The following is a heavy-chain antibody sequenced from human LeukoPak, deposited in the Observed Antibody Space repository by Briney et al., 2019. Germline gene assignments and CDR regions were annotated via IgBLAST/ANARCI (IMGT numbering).Heavy chain of an antibody. J-gene: IGHJ4*02. CDR2: FIPIFGTA. CDR1: GGTFSSYA. D-gene: IGHD5-18*01. V-gene: IGHV1-69*01. Sequence: SVKVSCKASGGTFSSYAISWVRQAPGQGLEWMGGFIPIFGTANYAQKFQGRVTITADESTSTAYMELSSLRSEDTAVYYCARSTLVDTAMEYYFDYWGQGTLVTVSS. CDR3: ARSTLVDTAMEYYFDY.